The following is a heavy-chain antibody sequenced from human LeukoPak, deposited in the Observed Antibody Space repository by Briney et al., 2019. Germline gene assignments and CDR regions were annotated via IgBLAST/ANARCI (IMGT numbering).Heavy chain of an antibody. V-gene: IGHV1-46*01. Sequence: ASVKVSCKASGYTFTSYYMHWVRQAPGQGLEWMGIINPSGGSTSYAQKFQGRVTMTRDTSISTAYMELTRLRSDDTAVYYCARDRGSEYCSSTSCYHYYYYMDVWGKGTTVTVSS. CDR1: GYTFTSYY. J-gene: IGHJ6*03. CDR2: INPSGGST. CDR3: ARDRGSEYCSSTSCYHYYYYMDV. D-gene: IGHD2-2*01.